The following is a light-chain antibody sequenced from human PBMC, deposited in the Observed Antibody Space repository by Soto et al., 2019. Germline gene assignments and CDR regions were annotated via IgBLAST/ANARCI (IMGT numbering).Light chain of an antibody. CDR2: AAS. CDR3: QQLNSFPPT. J-gene: IGKJ1*01. V-gene: IGKV1-9*01. CDR1: QGISSH. Sequence: DIQLTQSPSFLSASVGDRVTITCRAGQGISSHLTWYQQKPGKAPKLLIYAASTLQSGVPSRFSGRGSGTEFTLTISSLQPEYFATYYCQQLNSFPPTFGHGTTVEIK.